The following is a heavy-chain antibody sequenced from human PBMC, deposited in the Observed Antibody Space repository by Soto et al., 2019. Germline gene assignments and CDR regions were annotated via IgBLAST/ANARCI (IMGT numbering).Heavy chain of an antibody. D-gene: IGHD3-3*01. CDR2: ISAYNGDT. CDR1: GYNFANYG. J-gene: IGHJ6*02. CDR3: ARDAAYNDFWGGVMELYSYNMDV. Sequence: QVQLVQSEAEVKKPGASLKVSCRASGYNFANYGISWVRQAPGQGLEWMGWISAYNGDTTYAQKVQGRVTMPADTCTSTAYIEMWSLRSDDTAVYYCARDAAYNDFWGGVMELYSYNMDVWGQGTTVTV. V-gene: IGHV1-18*01.